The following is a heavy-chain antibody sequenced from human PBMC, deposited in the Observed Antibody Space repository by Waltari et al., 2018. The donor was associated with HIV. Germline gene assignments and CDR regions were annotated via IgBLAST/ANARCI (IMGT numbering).Heavy chain of an antibody. J-gene: IGHJ3*02. V-gene: IGHV4-59*01. CDR3: ARGIDAQRVAAPCLDI. CDR2: IYNNRST. Sequence: QVQLRESGPGLVKPSETLSLTCTVSGGSISTYYWTWIRQPPGKGLEWIGYIYNNRSTDHHPHLKSRANRSVDTSKKQFSLKWGAVTPADTAVEYCARGIDAQRVAAPCLDIWGQGTIGTGSS. D-gene: IGHD6-25*01. CDR1: GGSISTYY.